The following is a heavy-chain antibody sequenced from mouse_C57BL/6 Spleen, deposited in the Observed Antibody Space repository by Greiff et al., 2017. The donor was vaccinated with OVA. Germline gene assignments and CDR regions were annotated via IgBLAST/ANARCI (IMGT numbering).Heavy chain of an antibody. J-gene: IGHJ3*01. V-gene: IGHV1-15*01. Sequence: VQLQESGAELVRPGASVTLSCKASGYTFTDYEMHWVKQTPVHGLEWIGALDPETGGTAYNQKFKGKAILTADKSSSTAYMELRSLTSEDSAVYYCTRRRDYYGSSYGFAYWGQGTLVTVSA. CDR2: LDPETGGT. CDR1: GYTFTDYE. D-gene: IGHD1-1*01. CDR3: TRRRDYYGSSYGFAY.